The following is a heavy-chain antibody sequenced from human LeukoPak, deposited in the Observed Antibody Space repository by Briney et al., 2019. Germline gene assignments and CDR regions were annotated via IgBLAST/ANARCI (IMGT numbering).Heavy chain of an antibody. CDR1: GGSISSYY. CDR2: IYYSGST. D-gene: IGHD3-10*01. V-gene: IGHV4-59*01. Sequence: PSETLSLTRTVSGGSISSYYWSWIRQPPGKGLEWIGYIYYSGSTNYNPSLKSRVTISVDTSKNQFSLKLSSVTAADTAVYYCARGARGSGSYYGYWGQGTLVTVSS. J-gene: IGHJ4*02. CDR3: ARGARGSGSYYGY.